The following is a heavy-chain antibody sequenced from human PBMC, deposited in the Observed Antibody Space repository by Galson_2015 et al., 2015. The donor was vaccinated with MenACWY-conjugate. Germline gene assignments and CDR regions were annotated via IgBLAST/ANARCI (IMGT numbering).Heavy chain of an antibody. CDR1: GYSFTNYW. CDR2: IDPHNSNT. D-gene: IGHD2-15*01. CDR3: ARHPPGGRGMDV. Sequence: QSGAEVKKPGESLKISCKASGYSFTNYWIGWVRQMPGRGLEWMGLIDPHNSNTRYSPSFQGQVTISADESISTAYLQWSSLKASDTAMYYCARHPPGGRGMDVWGRGTTVTVSS. J-gene: IGHJ6*02. V-gene: IGHV5-51*01.